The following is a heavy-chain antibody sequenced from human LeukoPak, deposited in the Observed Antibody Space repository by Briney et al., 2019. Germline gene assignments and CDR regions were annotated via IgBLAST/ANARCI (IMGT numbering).Heavy chain of an antibody. CDR3: ARGVGYCSSTSCYGSYYFDY. CDR1: GGSISSSSYY. J-gene: IGHJ4*02. D-gene: IGHD2-2*01. CDR2: IYYSGST. V-gene: IGHV4-39*07. Sequence: SETLSLTCTVSGGSISSSSYYWGWIRQPPGKGLEWIGSIYYSGSTNYNPSLKSRVTISVDTSKNQFSLKLSSVTAADTAVYYCARGVGYCSSTSCYGSYYFDYWGQGTLVTVSS.